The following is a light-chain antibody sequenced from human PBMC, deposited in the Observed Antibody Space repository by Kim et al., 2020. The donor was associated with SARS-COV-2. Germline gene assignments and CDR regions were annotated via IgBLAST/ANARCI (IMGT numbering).Light chain of an antibody. CDR2: GKN. CDR1: SLRSYY. V-gene: IGLV3-19*01. J-gene: IGLJ2*01. CDR3: NSRDSNDNVV. Sequence: SSELTQDPAVSVALGQTVRITCQGDSLRSYYATWYQQKPGQAPIVVIYGKNNRPSVIPDRFSGSSSGNTASLTITGPQVGDEADDYCNSRDSNDNVVFGG.